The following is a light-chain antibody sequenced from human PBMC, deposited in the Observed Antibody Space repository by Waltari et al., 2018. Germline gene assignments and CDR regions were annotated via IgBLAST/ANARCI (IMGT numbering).Light chain of an antibody. CDR1: SSDVGGYYY. Sequence: QSALTQPPSASGSPGQSVTISCTGTSSDVGGYYYVSWYQQHPDKAPKLMIYEVTKRPSGVPDRFSGSKSGNTASLTVSGLQAEDEADYYCSSYAGSNLWVFGGGTKLTVL. CDR2: EVT. V-gene: IGLV2-8*01. CDR3: SSYAGSNLWV. J-gene: IGLJ3*02.